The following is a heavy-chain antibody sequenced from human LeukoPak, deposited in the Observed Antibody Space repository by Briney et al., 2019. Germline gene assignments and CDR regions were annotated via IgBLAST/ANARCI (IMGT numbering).Heavy chain of an antibody. V-gene: IGHV3-30*19. D-gene: IGHD5-18*01. CDR1: GFTFSNYG. Sequence: GGSLRLSCAASGFTFSNYGMHWVRQAPGKGLEWVAVISYDGSNKYYADSVKGRFTISRDNSKNTLYLQMNSLRAEDTAVYYCARDGAIQLWPNFDYWGQGTLVTVPS. J-gene: IGHJ4*02. CDR3: ARDGAIQLWPNFDY. CDR2: ISYDGSNK.